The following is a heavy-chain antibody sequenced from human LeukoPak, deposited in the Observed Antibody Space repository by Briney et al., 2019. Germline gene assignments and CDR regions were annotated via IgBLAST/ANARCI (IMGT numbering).Heavy chain of an antibody. CDR2: IYYSGGT. CDR1: GGSISSSSYY. D-gene: IGHD3-10*01. J-gene: IGHJ4*02. Sequence: PSETLSLTCTVSGGSISSSSYYWGWIRQPPGKGLEWIGSIYYSGGTYYNPSLESRVTISVDTSKNQFSLKLSSVTAADTAVYYCARPMYGSGSYYYGYWGQGTLVTVSS. V-gene: IGHV4-39*01. CDR3: ARPMYGSGSYYYGY.